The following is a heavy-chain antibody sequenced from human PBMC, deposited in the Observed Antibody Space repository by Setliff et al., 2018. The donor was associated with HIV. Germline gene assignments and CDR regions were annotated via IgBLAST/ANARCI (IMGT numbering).Heavy chain of an antibody. D-gene: IGHD2-15*01. CDR1: GGSISSSSYY. V-gene: IGHV4-39*01. Sequence: SETLSLTCTVSGGSISSSSYYWGWIRQPPGKGLEWIGSIYYSGSTYYNPSLKSRVTISVDTSKKQFSLRLSSVTAADTAVYYCARTPQEVVVVAATRPYYYYYMDVWGKGTTVTVSS. CDR2: IYYSGST. CDR3: ARTPQEVVVVAATRPYYYYYMDV. J-gene: IGHJ6*03.